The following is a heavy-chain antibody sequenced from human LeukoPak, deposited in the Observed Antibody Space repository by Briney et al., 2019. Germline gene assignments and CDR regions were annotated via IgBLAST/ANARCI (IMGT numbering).Heavy chain of an antibody. V-gene: IGHV4-34*01. CDR1: GGSFSGYY. CDR3: AMNNWGLDY. J-gene: IGHJ4*02. D-gene: IGHD7-27*01. Sequence: SETLSLTCAVYGGSFSGYYWSWIRQPPGKGLEWIGEINHSGSTDYNPSLKSRVTISVDTSKNQFSLKLSSMTAADTAVYYCAMNNWGLDYWGQGTLVTVSS. CDR2: INHSGST.